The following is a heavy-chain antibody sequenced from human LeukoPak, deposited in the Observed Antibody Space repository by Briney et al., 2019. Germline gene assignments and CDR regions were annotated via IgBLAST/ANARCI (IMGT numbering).Heavy chain of an antibody. V-gene: IGHV4-59*02. Sequence: SETLSLTCTASSGSVSNYYWSWIRQSPGKGLEWIGYIYYTETSYNPSLKSRVTISADTSKNQFSLKLYSVTAADTAVYYCATRKLGNDYWGQGTLVTVSS. D-gene: IGHD7-27*01. CDR3: ATRKLGNDY. CDR2: IYYTET. CDR1: SGSVSNYY. J-gene: IGHJ4*02.